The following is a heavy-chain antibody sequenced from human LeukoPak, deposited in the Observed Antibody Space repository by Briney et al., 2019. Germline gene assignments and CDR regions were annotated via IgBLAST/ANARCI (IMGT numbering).Heavy chain of an antibody. V-gene: IGHV3-48*02. Sequence: GGSLRLSCAASGFTFSSYSMNWVRQAPGKGLERVSYISSSSSTIYYADSVKGRFTISRDNAKNSLYLQMNSLRDEDTAVYYCARVPITMMGGSAFDIWGQGTMVTVSS. D-gene: IGHD3-22*01. J-gene: IGHJ3*02. CDR3: ARVPITMMGGSAFDI. CDR1: GFTFSSYS. CDR2: ISSSSSTI.